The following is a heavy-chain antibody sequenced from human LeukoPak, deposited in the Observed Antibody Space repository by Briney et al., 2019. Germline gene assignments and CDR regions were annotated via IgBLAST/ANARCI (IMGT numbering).Heavy chain of an antibody. V-gene: IGHV3-30*03. Sequence: GGSLRLSCVASGFTFSTYGMHWVRQAPGKGLEWVGVISYDGTKKYHAASVKGRFTISRDNPKNTVFLQMNDLRPDDMALYYCAREAVNYGGSDYWGQGTLVTVSS. CDR3: AREAVNYGGSDY. CDR1: GFTFSTYG. D-gene: IGHD3-16*01. CDR2: ISYDGTKK. J-gene: IGHJ4*02.